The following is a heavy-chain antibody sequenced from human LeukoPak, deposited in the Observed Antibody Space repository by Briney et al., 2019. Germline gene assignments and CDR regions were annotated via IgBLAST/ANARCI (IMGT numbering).Heavy chain of an antibody. CDR1: GYTFTGYY. J-gene: IGHJ6*03. V-gene: IGHV1-8*02. CDR3: ARWAGRNYYYYYYMDV. Sequence: ASVKVSCKASGYTFTGYYMHWVRQATGQGLEWMGWMNPNSGNTGYAQKFQGRVTMTRNTSISTAYMELSSLRSEDTAVYYCARWAGRNYYYYYYMDVWGKGTTVTISS. CDR2: MNPNSGNT.